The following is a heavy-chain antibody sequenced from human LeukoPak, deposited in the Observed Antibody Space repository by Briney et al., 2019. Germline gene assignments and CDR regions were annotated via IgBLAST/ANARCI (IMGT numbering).Heavy chain of an antibody. CDR2: IDPSDSYT. CDR1: GYSFTSYW. D-gene: IGHD2-15*01. J-gene: IGHJ6*02. Sequence: GESLKISCKGSGYSFTSYWISWVRQMPGKGLEWMGRIDPSDSYTNCSPSFQGHVTISADKSISTAYLQWSSLKASDTAMYYCARQGYCSGGSCYSGHYYGMDVWGQGTTVTVPS. V-gene: IGHV5-10-1*01. CDR3: ARQGYCSGGSCYSGHYYGMDV.